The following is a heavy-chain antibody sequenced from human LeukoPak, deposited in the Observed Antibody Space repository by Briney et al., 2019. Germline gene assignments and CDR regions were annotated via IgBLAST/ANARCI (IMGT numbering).Heavy chain of an antibody. CDR1: GYTFTSYY. Sequence: ASVKVSCKASGYTFTSYYMHWVRQAPGQGLEWMGIINPSGGSTSYAQKFQGRVTMTRDMSTSTVYMELSSLRSEDTAVYFCARAGGSVNDYNVIDNWGQGTLVTVSS. CDR2: INPSGGST. CDR3: ARAGGSVNDYNVIDN. V-gene: IGHV1-46*01. J-gene: IGHJ4*02. D-gene: IGHD5-24*01.